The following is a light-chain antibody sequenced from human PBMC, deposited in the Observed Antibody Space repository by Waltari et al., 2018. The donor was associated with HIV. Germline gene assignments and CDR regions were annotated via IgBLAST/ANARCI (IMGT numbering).Light chain of an antibody. CDR1: QSISSY. Sequence: EIKITQYPSSLSVTVGDRDTITCRASQSISSYLNWYQQKPGKAPKLLIYAASSLQSGVPSRFSGSGSGTDFTLTISSLQPEDFATYYCQQSYSTLWTFGQGTKVEIK. J-gene: IGKJ1*01. V-gene: IGKV1-39*01. CDR3: QQSYSTLWT. CDR2: AAS.